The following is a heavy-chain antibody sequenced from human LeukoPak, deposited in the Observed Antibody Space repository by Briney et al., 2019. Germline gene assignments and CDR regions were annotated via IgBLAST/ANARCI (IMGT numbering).Heavy chain of an antibody. D-gene: IGHD4-11*01. CDR2: INHSGDN. V-gene: IGHV4-34*01. Sequence: PSETLSLTCAVYGGAFSGYYWSWIRQPPGKGLEWIGEINHSGDNKYNPSLKSRVRMSVDVSKDQFSLKLTSLTAADTAVYYCARGSRNYNNYEGADYWGQGTLVTVSS. J-gene: IGHJ4*02. CDR3: ARGSRNYNNYEGADY. CDR1: GGAFSGYY.